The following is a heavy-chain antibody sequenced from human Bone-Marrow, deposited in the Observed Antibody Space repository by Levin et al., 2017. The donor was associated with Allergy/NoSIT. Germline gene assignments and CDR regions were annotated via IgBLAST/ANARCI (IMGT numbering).Heavy chain of an antibody. Sequence: GESLKISCAASGFTFSSYGMHWVRQAPGKGLEWVAVIWYDGSNKYYADSVKGRFTISRDNTKNTLYVQMNSLRAEDTAVYYCAREGGSSWYYLDYWGQGTLVTVSS. J-gene: IGHJ4*02. V-gene: IGHV3-33*01. CDR1: GFTFSSYG. D-gene: IGHD6-13*01. CDR3: AREGGSSWYYLDY. CDR2: IWYDGSNK.